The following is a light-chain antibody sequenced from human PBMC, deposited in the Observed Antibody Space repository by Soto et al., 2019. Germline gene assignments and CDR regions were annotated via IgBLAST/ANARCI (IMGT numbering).Light chain of an antibody. J-gene: IGKJ3*01. CDR2: DAT. CDR1: QSVSSS. CDR3: QHRANWPLT. V-gene: IGKV3-11*01. Sequence: EIVLTQSPATLSVSPGERATLSCRASQSVSSSLAWYRWKPGQAPRLLIYDATNRASGVPARFSGSGSGTDFTLTISSLEPEDFAVYYCQHRANWPLTFGPGTKVDIK.